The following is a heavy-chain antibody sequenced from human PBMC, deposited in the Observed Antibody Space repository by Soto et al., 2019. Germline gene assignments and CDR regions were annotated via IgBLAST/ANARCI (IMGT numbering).Heavy chain of an antibody. CDR2: IWYDGSNK. Sequence: PRGSLRLSCAASGFTFSCYGIHWVRQAPGKGLEWVAVIWYDGSNKYYADSVKGRVTISRDNYKNTLYLQMNSLRAEDTAVYYCARGDLPLDYFDYWGQGTLVTVSS. CDR3: ARGDLPLDYFDY. CDR1: GFTFSCYG. V-gene: IGHV3-33*01. J-gene: IGHJ4*02.